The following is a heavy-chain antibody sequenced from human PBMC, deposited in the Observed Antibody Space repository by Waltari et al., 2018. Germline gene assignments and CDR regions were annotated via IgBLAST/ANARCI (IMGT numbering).Heavy chain of an antibody. V-gene: IGHV1-2*02. J-gene: IGHJ6*04. Sequence: VQLLPSGAEVNQRGASLQVSCLASGSTVTGSYLHWVRPAPGQGRAGMGWIKPNSGCKNDGQEFQSRVTKTRDTSISKAYREVIRLRSGATAVEYSARDLWAIGAVVLDYDAVDVWGTGTTVSVSS. CDR1: GSTVTGSY. CDR3: ARDLWAIGAVVLDYDAVDV. D-gene: IGHD4-17*01. CDR2: IKPNSGCK.